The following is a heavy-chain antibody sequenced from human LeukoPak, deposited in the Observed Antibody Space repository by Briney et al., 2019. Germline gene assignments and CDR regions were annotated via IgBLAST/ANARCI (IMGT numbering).Heavy chain of an antibody. J-gene: IGHJ4*02. CDR1: GGTFSSYA. CDR3: ARAGLPGYYFDY. D-gene: IGHD4-11*01. CDR2: INPIFGTT. V-gene: IGHV1-69*01. Sequence: SVKVSCKASGGTFSSYAISWVRQAPGQGLEWMGGINPIFGTTNYPQKFQGRVTITADESTSTAYMELSSLRFEDTAVYYCARAGLPGYYFDYWGQGTLVTVSS.